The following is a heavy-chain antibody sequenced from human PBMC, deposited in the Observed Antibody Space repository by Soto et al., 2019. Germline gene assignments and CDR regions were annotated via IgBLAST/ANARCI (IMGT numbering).Heavy chain of an antibody. CDR1: GFTFSSYA. V-gene: IGHV3-23*01. CDR2: ISGSGGST. Sequence: PGGSLRLSCAASGFTFSSYAMSWVRQAPGKGLEWVSAISGSGGSTYYADSVKGRFTISRDNSKNTLYLQMNSLRAEDTAVYYCAKSLRRFGKGNWFDPWGQGTLVTVSS. D-gene: IGHD3-10*01. CDR3: AKSLRRFGKGNWFDP. J-gene: IGHJ5*02.